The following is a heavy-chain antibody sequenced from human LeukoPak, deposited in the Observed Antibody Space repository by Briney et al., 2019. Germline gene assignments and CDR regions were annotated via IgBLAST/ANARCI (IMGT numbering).Heavy chain of an antibody. J-gene: IGHJ4*02. CDR3: ARNIAVAGRSKYYFDY. V-gene: IGHV1-46*01. Sequence: ASVKVSCKASGYTFTSYYMHWVRQAPGQGLEWMGIINPSGGSTSYAQKFQGRVTMTRDTSTSTVYMELSSLRSEDTAVYYCARNIAVAGRSKYYFDYWGQGTLVTVSS. CDR2: INPSGGST. CDR1: GYTFTSYY. D-gene: IGHD6-19*01.